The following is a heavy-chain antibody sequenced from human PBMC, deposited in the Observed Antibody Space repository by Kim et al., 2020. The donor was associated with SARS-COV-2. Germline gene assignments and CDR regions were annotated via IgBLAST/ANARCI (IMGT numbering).Heavy chain of an antibody. D-gene: IGHD2-2*02. J-gene: IGHJ4*02. CDR2: ISGSGGST. V-gene: IGHV3-23*01. CDR1: GFTFSSYA. Sequence: GGSLRLSCAASGFTFSSYAMSWVRQAPGKGLEWVSAISGSGGSTYYADSVKGRFTISRDNSKNTLYLQMNSLRAEDTAVYYCAKDVNVVVPAAIDFDDWGQGTLVTVSS. CDR3: AKDVNVVVPAAIDFDD.